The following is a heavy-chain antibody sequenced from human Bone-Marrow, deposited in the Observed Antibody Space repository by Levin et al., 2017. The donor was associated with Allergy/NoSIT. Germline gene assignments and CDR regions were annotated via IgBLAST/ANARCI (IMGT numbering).Heavy chain of an antibody. CDR1: GFTFSDHY. Sequence: GESLKISCAASGFTFSDHYMNWVRQAPGKGLEWVGRTRSKANSYTTEYAASVKGRFTISRDDSKNSLYLQMNSLKIEDTAVYYCARGRGDSFGSDYWGQGTLVTVSS. V-gene: IGHV3-72*01. CDR2: TRSKANSYTT. CDR3: ARGRGDSFGSDY. D-gene: IGHD5-18*01. J-gene: IGHJ4*02.